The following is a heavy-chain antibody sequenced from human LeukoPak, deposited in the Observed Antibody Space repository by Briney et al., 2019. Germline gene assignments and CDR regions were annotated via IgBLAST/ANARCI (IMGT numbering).Heavy chain of an antibody. CDR3: TTDTWYSAGH. Sequence: GGSLRLSCTASGFIFSGSWMAWIRQAPGKGLEWVAIIKKDGSEKYYADSMKGRFTISRDNAKNSLFLQMNSLRAEDTAIYYCTTDTWYSAGHWGQGTLVTVSS. J-gene: IGHJ4*02. CDR1: GFIFSGSW. V-gene: IGHV3-7*03. CDR2: IKKDGSEK. D-gene: IGHD2-15*01.